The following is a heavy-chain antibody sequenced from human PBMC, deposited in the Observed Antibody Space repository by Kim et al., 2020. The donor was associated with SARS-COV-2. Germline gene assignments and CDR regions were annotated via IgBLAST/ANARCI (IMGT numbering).Heavy chain of an antibody. D-gene: IGHD3-10*01. CDR1: GYTFTSYA. V-gene: IGHV7-4-1*02. CDR3: ARRGGLGGLLGLGY. J-gene: IGHJ4*02. Sequence: ASVKVSCKASGYTFTSYAMNWVRQAPGQGLEWMGWINTNTGNPTYAQGFTGRFVFSLDTSVSTAYLQISSLKAENTAVYYCARRGGLGGLLGLGYWGQGTLVTVSS. CDR2: INTNTGNP.